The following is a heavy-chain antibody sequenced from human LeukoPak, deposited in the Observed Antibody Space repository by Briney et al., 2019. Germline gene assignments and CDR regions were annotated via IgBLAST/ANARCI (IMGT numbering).Heavy chain of an antibody. V-gene: IGHV3-7*01. CDR1: GSPFSTYY. CDR2: IKQDGSEQ. Sequence: GGSLRFSWPAPGSPFSTYYMSWFGKAPGKGLEWVANIKQDGSEQFYLDSVKGRFTISRDNAKNALYLQMHSLRVEDTAVYYCARESIVVVPTTMDDASDIWGQGTMVTVSS. CDR3: ARESIVVVPTTMDDASDI. D-gene: IGHD2-2*01. J-gene: IGHJ3*02.